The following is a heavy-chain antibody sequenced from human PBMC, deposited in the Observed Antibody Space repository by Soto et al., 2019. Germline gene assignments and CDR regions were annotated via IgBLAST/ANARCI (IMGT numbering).Heavy chain of an antibody. CDR1: GYSFTSNW. D-gene: IGHD2-2*01. J-gene: IGHJ4*02. CDR2: INPADSDI. CDR3: XRHSREEKGWTIRRLDY. Sequence: GESLKISCAASGYSFTSNWIGWVRQMPGKGLEWMGIINPADSDIKYSPSFQGQVTISADKSISTVYLQWSSLQASDTAMYYCXRHSREEKGWTIRRLDYWGQGTLVTVSS. V-gene: IGHV5-51*01.